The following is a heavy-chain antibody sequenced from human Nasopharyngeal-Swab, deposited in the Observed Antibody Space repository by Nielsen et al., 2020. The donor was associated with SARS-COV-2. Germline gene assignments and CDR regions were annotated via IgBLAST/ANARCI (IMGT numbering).Heavy chain of an antibody. CDR2: FDPEDGET. V-gene: IGHV1-24*01. CDR3: ATDRRQYYYDSSGYYYWRGFDP. J-gene: IGHJ5*02. Sequence: ASVKVSCKVSGYTLTELSMHWVRQAPGKGLEWMGGFDPEDGETIYAQKFQGRVTMTEDTSTDTAYMELGSLRSEDTAVYYCATDRRQYYYDSSGYYYWRGFDPWGQGTLVTVSS. CDR1: GYTLTELS. D-gene: IGHD3-22*01.